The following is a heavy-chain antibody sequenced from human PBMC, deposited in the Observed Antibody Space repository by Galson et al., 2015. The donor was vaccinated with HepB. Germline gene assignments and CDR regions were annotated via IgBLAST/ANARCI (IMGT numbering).Heavy chain of an antibody. CDR1: GFTFDDYA. V-gene: IGHV3-9*01. Sequence: SLRLSCAASGFTFDDYAMHWVRQAPGKGLEWVSGISWNSGSIGYADSVKGRFTISRDNAKNSLYLQMNSLRAEDTAVYYCARYHGWQQLPLGMDVWGQGTTVTVSS. J-gene: IGHJ6*02. D-gene: IGHD6-13*01. CDR2: ISWNSGSI. CDR3: ARYHGWQQLPLGMDV.